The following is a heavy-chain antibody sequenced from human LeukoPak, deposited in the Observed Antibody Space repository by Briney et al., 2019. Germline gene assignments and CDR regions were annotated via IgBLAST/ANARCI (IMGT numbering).Heavy chain of an antibody. V-gene: IGHV3-7*01. CDR1: GFTFSSYW. Sequence: GGSLRLSCAASGFTFSSYWMSWVRQAPGKGLEWVANIKQDGSEKYYVDSVRGRFTISRDNAKNSLYLQMNSLRAEDTAVYYCARGEFGYYDSSDTFDYWGQGTLVTVSS. CDR3: ARGEFGYYDSSDTFDY. J-gene: IGHJ4*02. D-gene: IGHD3-22*01. CDR2: IKQDGSEK.